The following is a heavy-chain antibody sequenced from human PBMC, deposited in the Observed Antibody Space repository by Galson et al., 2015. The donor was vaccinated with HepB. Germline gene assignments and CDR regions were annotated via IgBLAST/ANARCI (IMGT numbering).Heavy chain of an antibody. CDR1: GFDFNAYA. CDR2: ISCDGKNK. D-gene: IGHD3-3*01. V-gene: IGHV3-30*04. CDR3: ARVVVLSETYLGQEDLDH. J-gene: IGHJ4*02. Sequence: SLRLSCAASGFDFNAYAMHWVRQAPAKGLEWLSVISCDGKNKFYADTVRGRFTISRDTSKNTLYLQMDSLRPDDTAVYYCARVVVLSETYLGQEDLDHWGQGTLVTVSP.